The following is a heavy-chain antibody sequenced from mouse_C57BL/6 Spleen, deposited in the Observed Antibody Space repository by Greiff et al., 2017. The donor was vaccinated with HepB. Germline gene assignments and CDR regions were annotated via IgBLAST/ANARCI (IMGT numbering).Heavy chain of an antibody. CDR1: GYTFTSYD. CDR2: IYPRDGST. Sequence: VKLVESGPELVKPGASVKLSCKASGYTFTSYDINWVKQRPGQGLEWIGWIYPRDGSTKYNEKFKGKATLTVDTSSSTAYMELHSLTSEDSAVYFCARDRANSFDYWGQGTTLTVSS. V-gene: IGHV1-85*01. D-gene: IGHD3-3*01. J-gene: IGHJ2*01. CDR3: ARDRANSFDY.